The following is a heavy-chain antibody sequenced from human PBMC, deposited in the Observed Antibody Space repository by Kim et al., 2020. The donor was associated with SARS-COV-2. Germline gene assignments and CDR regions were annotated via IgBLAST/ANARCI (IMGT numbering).Heavy chain of an antibody. Sequence: YAQKFQGRVTMTRDTSTSTDYMELSSLRSEDTAVYYCARSYYDSSGYFQHWGQGTLVTVSS. J-gene: IGHJ1*01. V-gene: IGHV1-46*01. D-gene: IGHD3-22*01. CDR3: ARSYYDSSGYFQH.